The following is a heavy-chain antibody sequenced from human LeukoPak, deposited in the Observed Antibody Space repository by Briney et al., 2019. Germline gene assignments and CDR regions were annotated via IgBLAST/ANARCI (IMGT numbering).Heavy chain of an antibody. V-gene: IGHV4-34*01. J-gene: IGHJ6*03. CDR1: GGSFSGYY. Sequence: SETLSLTCAVYGGSFSGYYWSWIRQPPGKGLEWIGEINHSGSTNYNPSLKSRVTISVDTSKNQFSLKLSSVTAADTAVYYCARGLYVLRFLEWLPSYTDVWGKGTTVTVSS. CDR2: INHSGST. D-gene: IGHD3-3*01. CDR3: ARGLYVLRFLEWLPSYTDV.